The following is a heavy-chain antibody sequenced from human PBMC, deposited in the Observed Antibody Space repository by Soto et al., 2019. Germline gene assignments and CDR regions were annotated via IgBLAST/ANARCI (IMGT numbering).Heavy chain of an antibody. Sequence: PGESLKISCKGSGYRFASYWISWVRQMPGKGLEWMGRIDPSDSYTNYSPSFQGHVTISADKSISTAYLQWSSLKASDTAMYYCAGPSGIAAVKDNYYYYGMDVWGQGTTVTVSS. CDR3: AGPSGIAAVKDNYYYYGMDV. D-gene: IGHD6-13*01. CDR2: IDPSDSYT. J-gene: IGHJ6*02. CDR1: GYRFASYW. V-gene: IGHV5-10-1*01.